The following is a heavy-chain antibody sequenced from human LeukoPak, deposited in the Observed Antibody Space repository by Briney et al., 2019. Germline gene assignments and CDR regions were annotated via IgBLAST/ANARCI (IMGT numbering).Heavy chain of an antibody. V-gene: IGHV3-48*01. CDR2: ISSSSSTI. CDR3: ARFGYVWRSYRYLDY. D-gene: IGHD3-16*02. Sequence: PGGSLRLSCAASGFTFSSYSMNWVRQAPGKGLEWVSYISSSSSTIYYADSVKGRFTISRDNAKNSLYLQMNSLRAEDTAVYYCARFGYVWRSYRYLDYWGQGTLVTVSS. CDR1: GFTFSSYS. J-gene: IGHJ4*02.